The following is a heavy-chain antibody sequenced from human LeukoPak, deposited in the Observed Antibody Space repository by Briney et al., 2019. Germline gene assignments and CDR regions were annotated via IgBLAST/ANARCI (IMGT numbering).Heavy chain of an antibody. D-gene: IGHD1-26*01. CDR3: ARDRLSGSYFWFDP. CDR1: GGSISSSSYY. Sequence: SETLSLTCTVSGGSISSSSYYWGWIRQPPGKGLEWIGSIYYSGSTYYNPSLKSRVTISVDTSKNQFSLKLSSVTAADTAVYYCARDRLSGSYFWFDPWGQGTLVTVSS. V-gene: IGHV4-39*07. CDR2: IYYSGST. J-gene: IGHJ5*02.